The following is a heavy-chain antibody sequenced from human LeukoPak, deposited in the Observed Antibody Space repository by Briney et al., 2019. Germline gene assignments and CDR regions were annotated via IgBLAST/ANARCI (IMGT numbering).Heavy chain of an antibody. V-gene: IGHV3-66*01. J-gene: IGHJ4*02. CDR1: GFTVSSNY. Sequence: GSLRLSCAASGFTVSSNYMSWVRQAPGKGLEWVSVIYSGGSTYYADSVKGRFTISRDNSKNTLYLQMNSLRAEDTAVYYCARVGRYCSSTSCPDYWGQGTLVTVSS. CDR2: IYSGGST. D-gene: IGHD2-2*01. CDR3: ARVGRYCSSTSCPDY.